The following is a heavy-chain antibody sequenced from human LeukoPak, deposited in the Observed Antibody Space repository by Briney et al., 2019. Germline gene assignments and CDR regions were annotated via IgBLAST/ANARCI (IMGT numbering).Heavy chain of an antibody. CDR3: ARQGSDWLSIETLIDY. J-gene: IGHJ4*02. D-gene: IGHD3-9*01. V-gene: IGHV4-39*01. Sequence: SETLSLTCTVSGYSISSSSYYWGWIRQPPGKGLEGIGSIYYSGSTYYNPSLKSRVTISVDTSKNQFSLKLSSVTAADTAVYYCARQGSDWLSIETLIDYWGQGTLVTVSS. CDR2: IYYSGST. CDR1: GYSISSSSYY.